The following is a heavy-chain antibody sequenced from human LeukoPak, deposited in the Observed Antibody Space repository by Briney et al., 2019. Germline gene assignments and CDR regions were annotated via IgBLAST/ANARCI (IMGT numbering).Heavy chain of an antibody. J-gene: IGHJ4*02. CDR3: ARVGGDYDSSGENDY. V-gene: IGHV4-34*01. D-gene: IGHD3-22*01. Sequence: SETLSLTCAVYGGSFSGYYWSWIRQPPGKGLEWTGEINHSGSTNYNPSLKSRVTISVDTSKNQFSLKLSSVTAADTAVYYCARVGGDYDSSGENDYWGQGTLVTVSS. CDR2: INHSGST. CDR1: GGSFSGYY.